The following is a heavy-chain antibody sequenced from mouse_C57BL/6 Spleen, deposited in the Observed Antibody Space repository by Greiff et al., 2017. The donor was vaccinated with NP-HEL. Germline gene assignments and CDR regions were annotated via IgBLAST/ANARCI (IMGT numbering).Heavy chain of an antibody. J-gene: IGHJ4*01. D-gene: IGHD1-1*01. V-gene: IGHV1-64*01. Sequence: QVQLQQPGAELVKPGASVKLSCQASGYTFTSYWLHWVKQRPGQGLEWIGMIHPNSGSTNEKEKCKSEATRSVDKSTNTAYMQLSSLTSEDTAVYYCARYTTVVAKAYAMDYWGQGTSVTVSA. CDR3: ARYTTVVAKAYAMDY. CDR2: IHPNSGST. CDR1: GYTFTSYW.